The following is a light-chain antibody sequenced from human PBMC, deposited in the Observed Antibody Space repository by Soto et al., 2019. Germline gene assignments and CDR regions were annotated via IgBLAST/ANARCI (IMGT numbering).Light chain of an antibody. J-gene: IGKJ5*01. CDR1: QGISSY. CDR3: QQLHSYPIT. V-gene: IGKV1-9*01. CDR2: AAS. Sequence: DIQLTQSPSFLSASVGDRVTITCRASQGISSYLAWYQQKPGKAPKLLIYAASTLQSGVPSRFSGSGSGTEFNLTISSLQPEDSAIYYCQQLHSYPITFGHGTRLEIK.